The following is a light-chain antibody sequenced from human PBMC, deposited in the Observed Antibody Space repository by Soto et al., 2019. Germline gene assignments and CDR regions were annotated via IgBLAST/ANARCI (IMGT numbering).Light chain of an antibody. V-gene: IGKV1-39*01. J-gene: IGKJ1*01. CDR2: AAS. Sequence: DIQMTQSPSTLSGSVGDRVTITCRASQSISSYLNWYQQKPGKAPKLLIYAASSLQSGVPSRFSGSGSGTDFTLTISSLQPEDFATYYCQQSYSTPQFGQGTKVDI. CDR1: QSISSY. CDR3: QQSYSTPQ.